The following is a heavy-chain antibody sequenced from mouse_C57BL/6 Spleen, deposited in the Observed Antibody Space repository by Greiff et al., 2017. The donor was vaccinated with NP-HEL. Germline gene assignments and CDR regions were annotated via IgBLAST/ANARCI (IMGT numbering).Heavy chain of an antibody. V-gene: IGHV5-17*01. D-gene: IGHD2-5*01. CDR1: GFTFSDYG. CDR2: ISSGSSSI. CDR3: ARTLYSKGFAY. Sequence: EVMLVESGGGLVKPGGSLKLSCAASGFTFSDYGMHWVRQAPEQGLEWVAYISSGSSSIYSADTVKGRFIISRDNAKNTLFLQMTSLRSEDTAMYYCARTLYSKGFAYWGQGTLVTVSA. J-gene: IGHJ3*01.